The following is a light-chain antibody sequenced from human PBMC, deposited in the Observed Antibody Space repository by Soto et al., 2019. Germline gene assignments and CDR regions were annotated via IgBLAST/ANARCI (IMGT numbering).Light chain of an antibody. J-gene: IGKJ4*01. CDR2: DAS. CDR1: QSVSSY. V-gene: IGKV3D-15*03. CDR3: QQYNSWPLT. Sequence: EIVFTQSPATLSLSPGARAALSCRASQSVSSYLLWYQQKPGQAPRLLIYDASNRATGIPARFSGGGSGTEFTLTISILHSDHFAVYYRQQYNSWPLTFGGGTKVDIK.